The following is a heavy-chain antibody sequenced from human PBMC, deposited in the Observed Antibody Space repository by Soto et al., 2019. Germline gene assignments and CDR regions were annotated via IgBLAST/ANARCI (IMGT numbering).Heavy chain of an antibody. Sequence: SETLSLTCTVSGGSISSGDYYWSWIRQPPGKGLEWIGYIYYSGSTYYNPSLKSRVTISVDTSKNQFSLKLSSVTAADTAVYYCARGGQRGYSYGYILYYWGQGTLVTVSS. CDR3: ARGGQRGYSYGYILYY. J-gene: IGHJ4*02. D-gene: IGHD5-18*01. CDR1: GGSISSGDYY. V-gene: IGHV4-30-4*01. CDR2: IYYSGST.